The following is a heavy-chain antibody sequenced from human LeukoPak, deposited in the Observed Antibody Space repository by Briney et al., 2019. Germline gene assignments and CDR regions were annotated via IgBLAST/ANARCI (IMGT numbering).Heavy chain of an antibody. CDR1: GFTFSSYG. J-gene: IGHJ3*02. CDR3: TRDGAMVTFFAFDI. Sequence: GGSLRLSCAASGFTFSSYGMHWVRQAPGKGLEWVAVISYDGSNKYYADSVKGRFTISRDNSKNTLYLQMNSLKTEDTAVYYCTRDGAMVTFFAFDIWGQGTMVTVSS. V-gene: IGHV3-30*03. D-gene: IGHD5-18*01. CDR2: ISYDGSNK.